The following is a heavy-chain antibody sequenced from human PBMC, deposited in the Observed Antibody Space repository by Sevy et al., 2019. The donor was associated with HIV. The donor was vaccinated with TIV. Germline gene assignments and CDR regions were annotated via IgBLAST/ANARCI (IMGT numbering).Heavy chain of an antibody. Sequence: SGPTLVKPTQTLTLTCTFSGFSLSTSGVGVGWIRQPPGKALEWLALIYWYDDKPYNPSLKSRLTITKHASKDQEVLTMTSIDPVDTATEYCRHIVATSTSTYGSGSNFDYWGQGTLVTVSS. CDR2: IYWYDDK. J-gene: IGHJ4*02. D-gene: IGHD3-10*01. V-gene: IGHV2-5*01. CDR3: RHIVATSTSTYGSGSNFDY. CDR1: GFSLSTSGVG.